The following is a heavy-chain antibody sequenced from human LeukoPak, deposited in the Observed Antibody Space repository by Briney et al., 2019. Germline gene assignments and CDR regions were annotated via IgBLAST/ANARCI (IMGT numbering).Heavy chain of an antibody. CDR3: ASVGYSYGYGFDY. Sequence: GGSLRLSCAASGFTFSSYEMTWVRQAPGKGLEWVSYISSSGSTIYYADSVKGRFTISRDNAKNSLYLQMNSLRAEDTAVYYCASVGYSYGYGFDYWGQGTLVTVSS. CDR1: GFTFSSYE. J-gene: IGHJ4*02. V-gene: IGHV3-48*03. CDR2: ISSSGSTI. D-gene: IGHD5-18*01.